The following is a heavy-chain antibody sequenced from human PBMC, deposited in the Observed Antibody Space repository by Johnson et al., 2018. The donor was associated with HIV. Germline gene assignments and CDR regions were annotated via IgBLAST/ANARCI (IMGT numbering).Heavy chain of an antibody. CDR1: GFTFRSYG. Sequence: QVQLVQSGGGVVQPGRSLRLSCTASGFTFRSYGMYWVRQAPGKGLEWVALIWYDGSNKYYADSVQGRFTISRDNSKNTLYLQMNSLRAEDTAVYYCARESRTTVEWGAFGIWGQGTMVTVSS. J-gene: IGHJ3*02. CDR2: IWYDGSNK. CDR3: ARESRTTVEWGAFGI. V-gene: IGHV3-33*01. D-gene: IGHD1-26*01.